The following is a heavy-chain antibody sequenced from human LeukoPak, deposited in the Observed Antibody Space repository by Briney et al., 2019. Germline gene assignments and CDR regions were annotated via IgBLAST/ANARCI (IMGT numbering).Heavy chain of an antibody. V-gene: IGHV4-28*01. CDR2: IYYSGST. Sequence: KPSETLSLTCAVSGYSISSSNWWGWIRQPPGKGLEWIAYIYYSGSTYYNPSLKSRVTMSVDTSKSQFSLKLSSVTAVDTAVYYCAKSVAWSYYYYMDVWGKGTTVTVSS. D-gene: IGHD3-3*01. CDR3: AKSVAWSYYYYMDV. J-gene: IGHJ6*03. CDR1: GYSISSSNW.